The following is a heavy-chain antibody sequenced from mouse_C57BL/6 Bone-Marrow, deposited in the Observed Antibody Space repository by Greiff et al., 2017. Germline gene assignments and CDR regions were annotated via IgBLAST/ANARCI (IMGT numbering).Heavy chain of an antibody. CDR2: IYPGSGST. D-gene: IGHD2-1*01. J-gene: IGHJ3*01. V-gene: IGHV1-55*01. CDR1: GYTFTSYW. CDR3: ARECLLCCPWFAY. Sequence: QVQLQQPGAELVKPGASVKMSCKASGYTFTSYWITWVKQRPGQGLEWIGDIYPGSGSTNYNEKFKSKATLTVDTSSSTAYMQLSSLTSEDSAVYYCARECLLCCPWFAYWGQGTLVTVSA.